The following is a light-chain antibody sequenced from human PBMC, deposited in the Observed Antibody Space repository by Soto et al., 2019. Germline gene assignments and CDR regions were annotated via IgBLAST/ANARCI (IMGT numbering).Light chain of an antibody. CDR3: QQYNKWPPWT. CDR2: GAS. V-gene: IGKV3-15*01. Sequence: EILMTQSPATLSVSPGERATLSCRASQSVSRNLAWFQQKPGQAPRLLIYGASSRASGIPARFSGSGSGTEFSLTISSLQSEYFAVYYCQQYNKWPPWTFGQGTKVEIK. CDR1: QSVSRN. J-gene: IGKJ1*01.